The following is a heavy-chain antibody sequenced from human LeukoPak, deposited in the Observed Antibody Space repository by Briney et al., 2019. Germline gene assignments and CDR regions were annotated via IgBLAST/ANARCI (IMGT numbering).Heavy chain of an antibody. J-gene: IGHJ4*02. CDR1: GFTFSSYG. V-gene: IGHV3-30*02. CDR2: IRYDGSKK. D-gene: IGHD6-13*01. CDR3: ARELSVRSSSFGY. Sequence: PGGSLRLSCAASGFTFSSYGMNWVRQAPGKGLEWVAFIRYDGSKKYSADSVKGRFTISRDNSKNTLYLQMNSLRAEDTAVYYCARELSVRSSSFGYWGQGTLVTVSS.